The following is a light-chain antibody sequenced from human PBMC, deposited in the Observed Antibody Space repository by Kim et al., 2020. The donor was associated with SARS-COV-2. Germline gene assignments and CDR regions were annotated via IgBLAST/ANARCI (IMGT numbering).Light chain of an antibody. Sequence: QLVLTQPPSASGTPGQRVTISCSGSSSNIGGNTVNWYQQLPRTAPKLLIYSNNQRPSGVPDRFSGSKSGTSASLAISGLQSKDEADYYCAAWDDSLNGVVFGGGTQLTVL. CDR3: AAWDDSLNGVV. CDR1: SSNIGGNT. J-gene: IGLJ2*01. CDR2: SNN. V-gene: IGLV1-44*01.